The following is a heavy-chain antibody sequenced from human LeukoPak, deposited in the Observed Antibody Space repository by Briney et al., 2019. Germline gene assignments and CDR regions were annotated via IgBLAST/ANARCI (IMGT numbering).Heavy chain of an antibody. V-gene: IGHV3-48*02. J-gene: IGHJ3*02. CDR3: ARRAAGKPFDI. CDR2: ISSSSSTI. CDR1: GFTFSSYA. D-gene: IGHD2-15*01. Sequence: GGSLRLSCAASGFTFSSYAMNWVRQAPGKGLEWVSYISSSSSTIYYADSVKGRFTISRDNAKNSLYLQMNGLRDDDTAVYYCARRAAGKPFDISGQGTVVTVSS.